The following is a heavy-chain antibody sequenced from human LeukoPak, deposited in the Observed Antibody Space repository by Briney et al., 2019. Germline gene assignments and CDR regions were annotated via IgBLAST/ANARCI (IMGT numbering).Heavy chain of an antibody. Sequence: GESLRLSCAASGFNFGNYAIHWVRQAPGKGLEWVAIIRHDGSSKYYAESVKGRFTISRDTSKSTLFLQMSSLRTDDTAMYYRARGPRSKDPSTSGLFDPWGQGTLVTVSS. D-gene: IGHD5/OR15-5a*01. CDR3: ARGPRSKDPSTSGLFDP. CDR1: GFNFGNYA. V-gene: IGHV3-30*02. CDR2: IRHDGSSK. J-gene: IGHJ5*02.